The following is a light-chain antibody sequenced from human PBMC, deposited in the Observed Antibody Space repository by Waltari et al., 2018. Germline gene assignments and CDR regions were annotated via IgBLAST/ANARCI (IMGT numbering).Light chain of an antibody. CDR3: QQYSGFPRT. CDR1: QSVFYSSNNKNY. Sequence: DIVMTQSPDSLAVSLGERVTINCKSSQSVFYSSNNKNYLAWYQQRTGQSPKLLLYWASARASGFPDRFRGSGSGTDFTLTISSLQAEDVAVYYCQQYSGFPRTFGQGTKVEI. J-gene: IGKJ2*01. CDR2: WAS. V-gene: IGKV4-1*01.